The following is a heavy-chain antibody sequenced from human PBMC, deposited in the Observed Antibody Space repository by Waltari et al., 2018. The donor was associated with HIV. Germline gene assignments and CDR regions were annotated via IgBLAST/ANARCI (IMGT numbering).Heavy chain of an antibody. Sequence: EVQLVESGGGLVQPGESLRLSCAASGFTFGSNDMHWLRQGVGRGLEWVSGIGVAGDTYYSASVKGRFTISRENAKNSWFLQMNGLTADDTAVYYCARAVGAVAGYFDFWGQGTLVTVSS. CDR1: GFTFGSND. V-gene: IGHV3-13*01. CDR3: ARAVGAVAGYFDF. J-gene: IGHJ4*02. D-gene: IGHD6-19*01. CDR2: IGVAGDT.